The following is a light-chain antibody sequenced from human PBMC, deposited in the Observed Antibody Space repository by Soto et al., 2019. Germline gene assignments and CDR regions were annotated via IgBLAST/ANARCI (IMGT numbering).Light chain of an antibody. V-gene: IGLV4-60*02. Sequence: QSVLTQSSSASASLGSSVKLTCTLSSGHSSYIIAWHQQQPGKAPRYLMKLEGSGSYNKGSGVPDRFSGSSSGADRYLAPPTPGFGDEAADCCDPGHRTLGVFGGGP. CDR1: SGHSSYI. CDR3: DPGHRTLGV. J-gene: IGLJ3*02. CDR2: LEGSGSY.